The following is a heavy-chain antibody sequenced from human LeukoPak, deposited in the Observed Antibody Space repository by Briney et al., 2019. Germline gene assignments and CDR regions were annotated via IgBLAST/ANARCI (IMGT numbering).Heavy chain of an antibody. CDR2: ISSSGSTI. CDR3: AKDSYYGSGSYHYMDV. V-gene: IGHV3-48*03. Sequence: GGYLRLSCAASGFTFSSYEMNWVRQAPGKGLEWVSYISSSGSTIYYADSVKGRFTISRDNAKNSLYLQMNSLRTEDTALYYCAKDSYYGSGSYHYMDVWGKGTTVTISS. CDR1: GFTFSSYE. D-gene: IGHD3-10*01. J-gene: IGHJ6*03.